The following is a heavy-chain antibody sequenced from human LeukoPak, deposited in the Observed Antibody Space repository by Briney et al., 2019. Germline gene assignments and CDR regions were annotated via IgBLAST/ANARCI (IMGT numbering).Heavy chain of an antibody. CDR2: INPNSGGA. CDR3: AKGRVVAGTKSLMYHWFGH. J-gene: IGHJ5*02. CDR1: GYTFPGYY. Sequence: GASVTVSCKASGYTFPGYYIHWVRQVPGQGLEWMGWINPNSGGAKYAQKFQGRLTMTRDTSISTAYMGLSRLQSDDTAVYYCAKGRVVAGTKSLMYHWFGHWGQGTLVTVSS. D-gene: IGHD6-19*01. V-gene: IGHV1-2*02.